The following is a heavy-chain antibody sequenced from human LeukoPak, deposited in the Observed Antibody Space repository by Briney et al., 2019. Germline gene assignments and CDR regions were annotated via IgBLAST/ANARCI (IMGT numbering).Heavy chain of an antibody. J-gene: IGHJ4*02. Sequence: GGSLRLSCAASGFTVSSNYMSWVRQAPGKGLEWVSAISGSGGSTYYADSVKGRFTISRDNSKNTLYLQMNSLRAEDTAVYYCATWTPRIRRLDYWGQGTLVTVSS. CDR2: ISGSGGST. V-gene: IGHV3-23*01. CDR3: ATWTPRIRRLDY. D-gene: IGHD4-17*01. CDR1: GFTVSSNY.